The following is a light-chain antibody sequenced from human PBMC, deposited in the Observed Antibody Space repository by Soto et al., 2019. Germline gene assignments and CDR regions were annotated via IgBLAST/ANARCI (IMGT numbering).Light chain of an antibody. CDR3: GSYSSTTTREV. Sequence: QSVLAQPASVSGSPGQSITISCTGASSDVGGYDSVSWYQHHPGTPPKLIIYEVTHRPSGVSHRFSGSKSASTASLTISGLQVEDEADYFCGSYSSTTTREVFGTGTKVTVL. J-gene: IGLJ1*01. CDR2: EVT. CDR1: SSDVGGYDS. V-gene: IGLV2-14*01.